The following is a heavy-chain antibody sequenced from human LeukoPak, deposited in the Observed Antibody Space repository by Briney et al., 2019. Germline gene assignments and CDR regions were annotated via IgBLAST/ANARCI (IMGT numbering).Heavy chain of an antibody. J-gene: IGHJ4*02. D-gene: IGHD4-23*01. CDR3: ARHPGYGGNSRFDY. CDR1: GGSISSSSYY. Sequence: SETLPLTCTVSGGSISSSSYYWGWIRQPPGKGLEWIGSIYYSGSTYYNPSLKSRVTISVDTSKNQFSLKLSSVTAADTAVYYCARHPGYGGNSRFDYWGQGTLVTVSS. V-gene: IGHV4-39*01. CDR2: IYYSGST.